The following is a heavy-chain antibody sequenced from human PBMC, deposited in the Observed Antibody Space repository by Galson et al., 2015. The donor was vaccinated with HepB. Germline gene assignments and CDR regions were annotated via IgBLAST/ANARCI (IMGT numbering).Heavy chain of an antibody. D-gene: IGHD2-2*02. CDR3: ARDTCSSDACYNGVPKFDP. J-gene: IGHJ5*02. CDR2: IRSKVYGGTT. Sequence: SLRLSCAGSGFTFGDYAVSWLRQAPGKGLEWVGFIRSKVYGGTTLYAASVQGRFTISRANAKNSLHLQMHSLRPEDTGVYYCARDTCSSDACYNGVPKFDPRGKGTLVTVSS. CDR1: GFTFGDYA. V-gene: IGHV3-49*03.